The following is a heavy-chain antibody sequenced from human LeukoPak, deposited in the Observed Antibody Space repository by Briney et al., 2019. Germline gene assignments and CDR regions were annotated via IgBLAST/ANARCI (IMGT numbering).Heavy chain of an antibody. CDR1: GFTFSSYS. D-gene: IGHD6-13*01. Sequence: PGGSLRLSCAASGFTFSSYSMNWVRQAPGKGLEWVSYISSSSSTIYYADSVKGRFTISRDNSGNSLYLQTNSLRAEDTAVYYCARALGQQLAYYYYYGMDVWGQGTTVTVSS. V-gene: IGHV3-48*01. J-gene: IGHJ6*02. CDR2: ISSSSSTI. CDR3: ARALGQQLAYYYYYGMDV.